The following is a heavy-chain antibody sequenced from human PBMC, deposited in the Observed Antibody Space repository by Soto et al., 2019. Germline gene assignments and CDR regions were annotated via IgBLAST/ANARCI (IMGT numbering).Heavy chain of an antibody. D-gene: IGHD5-12*01. CDR3: AKVKHEGLATTIFDY. CDR2: LTSGGTK. J-gene: IGHJ4*02. Sequence: EVQLLESGGGLVQPGGSLRLSCAASGFTFSNYAMSWVRQAPGKGLEWVSALTSGGTKYYADSVKGRFTISRDNSKNTLHLQMSNVRAEDTATYYCAKVKHEGLATTIFDYWGQGTLVTVSS. CDR1: GFTFSNYA. V-gene: IGHV3-23*01.